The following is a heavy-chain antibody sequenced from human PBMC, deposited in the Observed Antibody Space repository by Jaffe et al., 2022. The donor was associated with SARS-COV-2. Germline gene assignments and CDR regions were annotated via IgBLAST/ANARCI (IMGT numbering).Heavy chain of an antibody. V-gene: IGHV7-4-1*02. J-gene: IGHJ5*02. D-gene: IGHD2-2*03. Sequence: QVQLVQSGSELKKPGASVKVSCKASGYTFTSYAMNWVRQAPGQGLEWMGWINTNTGNPTYAQGFTGRFVFSLDTSVSTAYLQISSLKAEDTAVYYCATLDIVVVPAAIGEKDNWFDPWGQGTLVTVSS. CDR3: ATLDIVVVPAAIGEKDNWFDP. CDR2: INTNTGNP. CDR1: GYTFTSYA.